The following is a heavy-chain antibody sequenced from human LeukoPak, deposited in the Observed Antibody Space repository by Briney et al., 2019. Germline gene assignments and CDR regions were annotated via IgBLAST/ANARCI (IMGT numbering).Heavy chain of an antibody. V-gene: IGHV4-61*02. D-gene: IGHD5-24*01. CDR3: ARASAMATLDY. J-gene: IGHJ4*02. CDR1: GYSISSGYY. Sequence: SETLSLTCTVSGYSISSGYYWSWIRQPAGKGLEWIGRIYTSGSTNYNPSLKSRVTISVDTSKNQFSLRLSSVTAADTAVYYCARASAMATLDYWGQGTLVTVSS. CDR2: IYTSGST.